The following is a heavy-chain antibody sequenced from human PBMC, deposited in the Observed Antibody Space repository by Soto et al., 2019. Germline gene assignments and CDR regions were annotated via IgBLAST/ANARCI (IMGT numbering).Heavy chain of an antibody. D-gene: IGHD6-6*01. CDR1: GYTFTGYY. V-gene: IGHV1-2*04. J-gene: IGHJ6*02. CDR3: ARGHIAARLNYHYYGMDV. Sequence: ASVKVSCKASGYTFTGYYMHWVRQAPGQGLEWMGWINPNSGGTNYAQKFQGWVTMTRDTSISTAYMELSRLRSDDTAVYYCARGHIAARLNYHYYGMDVWGQGTTVTVSS. CDR2: INPNSGGT.